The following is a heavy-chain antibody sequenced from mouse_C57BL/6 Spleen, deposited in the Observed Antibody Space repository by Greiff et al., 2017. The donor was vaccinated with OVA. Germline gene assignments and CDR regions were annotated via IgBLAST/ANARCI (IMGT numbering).Heavy chain of an antibody. J-gene: IGHJ3*01. D-gene: IGHD2-14*01. Sequence: EVQLQESGGGLVKPGGSLKLSCAASGFTFSDYGMHWVRQAPEKGLEWVAYISSGSSTIYYADTVKGRFTISRDNAKNTLFLQMTSLRSEDTAMYYCARPGYGRFFFAYWGQGTLVTVSA. V-gene: IGHV5-17*01. CDR3: ARPGYGRFFFAY. CDR2: ISSGSSTI. CDR1: GFTFSDYG.